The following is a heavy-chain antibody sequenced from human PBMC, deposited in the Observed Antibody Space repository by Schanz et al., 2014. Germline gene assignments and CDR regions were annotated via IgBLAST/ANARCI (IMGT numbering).Heavy chain of an antibody. CDR1: GGSVSTYK. Sequence: QVQLQESGPGLVKPSETLSLTCTVSGGSVSTYKWGWIRQPPGKGLEYIGLISYGGLSDYNPSLKSRVTISLDPSKNQFALKLNSVTAADTAVYYCAREWSSFDYWGQGALVSVSS. CDR3: AREWSSFDY. D-gene: IGHD3-10*01. J-gene: IGHJ4*02. CDR2: ISYGGLS. V-gene: IGHV4-59*02.